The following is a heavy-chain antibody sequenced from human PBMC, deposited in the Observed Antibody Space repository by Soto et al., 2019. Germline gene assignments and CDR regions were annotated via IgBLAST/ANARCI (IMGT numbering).Heavy chain of an antibody. CDR1: GFTFSSYA. CDR3: ARGRQKGMIEGLDGMYV. V-gene: IGHV3-30-3*01. Sequence: QVQMVESGGGVVQPGRSLRLSCAASGFTFSSYAMHWVRQAPGKGLEWVAVISYDGSNKYYADSVKGRFTISRDNSKNTLYLQINSLRAEDTAVYYCARGRQKGMIEGLDGMYVWGQGTTVTVSS. J-gene: IGHJ6*02. CDR2: ISYDGSNK. D-gene: IGHD3-22*01.